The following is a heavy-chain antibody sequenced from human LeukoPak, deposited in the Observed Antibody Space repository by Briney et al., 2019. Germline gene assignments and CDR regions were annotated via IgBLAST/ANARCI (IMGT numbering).Heavy chain of an antibody. CDR1: GFTFSSYA. CDR2: ISYDGSNK. CDR3: AKGGPDTAMVNPGFDY. Sequence: GGSLRLSCAASGFTFSSYAMHWVRQAPGKGLEWVAVISYDGSNKYYADSVKGRFTISRDNSKNTLYLQMNSLRAEDTAVYYCAKGGPDTAMVNPGFDYWGQGTLVTVSS. J-gene: IGHJ4*02. V-gene: IGHV3-30-3*01. D-gene: IGHD5-18*01.